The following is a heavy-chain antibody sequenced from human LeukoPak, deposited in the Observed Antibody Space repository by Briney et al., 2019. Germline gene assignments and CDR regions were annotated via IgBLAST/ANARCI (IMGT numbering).Heavy chain of an antibody. V-gene: IGHV4-59*08. J-gene: IGHJ5*02. D-gene: IGHD3-16*01. CDR2: VFFSGGT. CDR3: ARLYAGAYTRLDP. Sequence: SETLSLTCTVSGGSISGFHWSWIRQPPGKGVEYIGDVFFSGGTNYNSSLKSRLTISVDTSRNQFSLKLTSVTAADTAVYYCARLYAGAYTRLDPWGQGTLVAVSS. CDR1: GGSISGFH.